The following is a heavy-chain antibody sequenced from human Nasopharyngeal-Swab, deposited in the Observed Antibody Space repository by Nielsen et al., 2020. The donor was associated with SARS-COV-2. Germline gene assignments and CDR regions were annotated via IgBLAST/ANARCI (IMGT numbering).Heavy chain of an antibody. CDR1: GGSISSYY. CDR3: ARGCSEYSSSCNEDYFDY. J-gene: IGHJ4*02. D-gene: IGHD6-13*01. V-gene: IGHV4-59*01. Sequence: SETLSLTCTVSGGSISSYYWSWIRQPPGKGLEWIGYIYYSGSTNYNTSLKRRVTISVDTSKNQFSLKLGSVTAADTAVYYCARGCSEYSSSCNEDYFDYWGQGTLVTVSS. CDR2: IYYSGST.